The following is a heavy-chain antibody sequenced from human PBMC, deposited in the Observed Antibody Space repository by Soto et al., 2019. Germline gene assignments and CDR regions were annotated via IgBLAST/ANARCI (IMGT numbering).Heavy chain of an antibody. Sequence: SETLSLTCTVSGGSISSGGYYWSWIRQHPGKGLEWIGYIYYSGSTYYNPSLKSRVTIPVDTSKNQFSLKLSSVTAADTAVYYCARVVAYDILTGYYNDYWGQGTLVTVSS. CDR2: IYYSGST. V-gene: IGHV4-31*03. CDR1: GGSISSGGYY. D-gene: IGHD3-9*01. CDR3: ARVVAYDILTGYYNDY. J-gene: IGHJ4*02.